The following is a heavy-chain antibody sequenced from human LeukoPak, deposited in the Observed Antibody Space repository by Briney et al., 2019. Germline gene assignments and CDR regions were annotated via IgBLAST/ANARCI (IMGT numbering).Heavy chain of an antibody. CDR2: FSGSGGNT. D-gene: IGHD6-19*01. CDR3: AKDSQGIAVAGPFDY. Sequence: GGSLRLSCAASGFTFSSYAMSWVRQAPGKGLEWVSVFSGSGGNTYYADSVKGRFTISRDNSKNTLYLQMNSLRAEDTAVYYCAKDSQGIAVAGPFDYWGQGTLVTVSS. CDR1: GFTFSSYA. J-gene: IGHJ4*02. V-gene: IGHV3-23*01.